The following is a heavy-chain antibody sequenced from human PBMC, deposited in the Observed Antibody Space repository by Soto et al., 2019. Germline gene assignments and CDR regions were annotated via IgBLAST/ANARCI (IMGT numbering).Heavy chain of an antibody. D-gene: IGHD3-3*01. CDR2: IIPYNGNT. J-gene: IGHJ6*02. V-gene: IGHV1-18*01. Sequence: GASVKVSCKASGYTFNNYGITWVRQAPERGLEWMGWIIPYNGNTNYAQKFQGRVTMSAERSTGRVSMITDTSTGTAYMELKSLRTDDTAIYYCARVRIPYGFLGPRQYYFFYNMDVWGQGTTVTVSS. CDR3: ARVRIPYGFLGPRQYYFFYNMDV. CDR1: GYTFNNYG.